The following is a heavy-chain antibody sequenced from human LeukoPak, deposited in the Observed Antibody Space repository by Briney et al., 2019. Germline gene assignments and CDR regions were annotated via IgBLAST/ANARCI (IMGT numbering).Heavy chain of an antibody. D-gene: IGHD3-10*01. CDR1: GFTFSSYG. V-gene: IGHV3-23*01. Sequence: GGSLRLSCAASGFTFSSYGMSWVRQAPGKGLEWVSVISGSGTNTYYADSVKGRFTISSDNSNNTLYLLMNNLRAEDTAVYFCAKVPNYYGSGPIDCWGQGTLVTVSS. J-gene: IGHJ4*02. CDR3: AKVPNYYGSGPIDC. CDR2: ISGSGTNT.